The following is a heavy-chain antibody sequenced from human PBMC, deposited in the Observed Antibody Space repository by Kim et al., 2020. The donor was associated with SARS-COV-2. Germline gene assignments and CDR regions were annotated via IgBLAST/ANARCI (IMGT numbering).Heavy chain of an antibody. CDR2: IYPGDSDT. D-gene: IGHD6-13*01. Sequence: GESLKISCKGSGYRFSAYWIAWVHQMPGKGLEWMGVIYPGDSDTRYSPSFQGQVTISVDTSISTAYLEWSSLKASDTGMYYCGRMYSSSWYNFDYWGQGT. J-gene: IGHJ4*02. V-gene: IGHV5-51*07. CDR1: GYRFSAYW. CDR3: GRMYSSSWYNFDY.